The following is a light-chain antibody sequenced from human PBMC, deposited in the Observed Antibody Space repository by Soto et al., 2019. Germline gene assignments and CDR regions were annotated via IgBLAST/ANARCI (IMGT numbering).Light chain of an antibody. V-gene: IGKV3-15*01. CDR2: DTS. CDR1: QSISSN. CDR3: QQYNNWPPWT. Sequence: EIVMTQSPATLSVSPGETVTLSCRVSQSISSNLAWYQQRPGQAPRLLIYDTSTRATGIPARFRGSRSGTEFTLTISSLQSGDFAVYYCQQYNNWPPWTFGQGTKVEIK. J-gene: IGKJ1*01.